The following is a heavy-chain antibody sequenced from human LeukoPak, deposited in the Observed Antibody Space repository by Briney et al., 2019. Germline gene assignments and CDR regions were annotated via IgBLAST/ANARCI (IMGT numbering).Heavy chain of an antibody. J-gene: IGHJ3*02. CDR3: ARVRGYGAFDI. Sequence: PSETLSLTCTVSGGSISSYYWSWIRQPPGKGLEWIGYIYYSGSTNYNPSLKSRVTISVDTSKNQFSLKLSSVTAADTAVYYCARVRGYGAFDIWGQGTMVTVSS. D-gene: IGHD5-18*01. V-gene: IGHV4-59*01. CDR2: IYYSGST. CDR1: GGSISSYY.